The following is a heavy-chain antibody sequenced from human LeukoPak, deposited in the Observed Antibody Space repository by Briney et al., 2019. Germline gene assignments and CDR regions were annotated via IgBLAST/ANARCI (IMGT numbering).Heavy chain of an antibody. CDR2: ISYDGSNK. D-gene: IGHD2-8*02. CDR3: ANTDYYYGMDV. V-gene: IGHV3-33*05. J-gene: IGHJ6*02. Sequence: PGGSLRLSCAASGFTFSSYGMHWVRQAPGKGLEWVAVISYDGSNKYYADSVKGRFTISRDNSKNTLYLQMNSLRAEDTAVYYCANTDYYYGMDVWGQGTTDTVSS. CDR1: GFTFSSYG.